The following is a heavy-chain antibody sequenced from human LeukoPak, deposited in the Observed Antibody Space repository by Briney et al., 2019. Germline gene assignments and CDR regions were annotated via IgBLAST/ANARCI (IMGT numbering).Heavy chain of an antibody. V-gene: IGHV5-51*01. Sequence: GESLQISCKGSGYIFTSYWIGWVRQLPGKGLEWMGIIYPGDSDTRYSPSFQGQVTISADKSISTAYLPWTTLKASDTAMYYCARLHRGVIIPTLSWFDYWGQGTLVTVSS. J-gene: IGHJ4*02. CDR3: ARLHRGVIIPTLSWFDY. CDR1: GYIFTSYW. CDR2: IYPGDSDT. D-gene: IGHD3-10*01.